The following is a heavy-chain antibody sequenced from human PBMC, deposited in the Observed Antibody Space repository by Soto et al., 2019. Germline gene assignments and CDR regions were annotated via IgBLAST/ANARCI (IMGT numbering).Heavy chain of an antibody. CDR1: GGSISSSNW. CDR2: IYHSGST. CDR3: ARDSDSHDSSGYYGAFDI. V-gene: IGHV4-4*02. D-gene: IGHD3-22*01. J-gene: IGHJ3*02. Sequence: SETLSLTCAVSGGSISSSNWWSWVRQPPGKGLEWIGEIYHSGSTNYNPSLKSRVTISVDKSKNQFSLKLSSVTAADTAVYYCARDSDSHDSSGYYGAFDIWGQGTMVTVSS.